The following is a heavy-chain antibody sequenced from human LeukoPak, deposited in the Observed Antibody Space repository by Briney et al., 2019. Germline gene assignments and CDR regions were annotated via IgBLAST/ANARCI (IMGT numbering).Heavy chain of an antibody. V-gene: IGHV3-74*01. CDR3: AKSVVYYDFWSLPNDY. D-gene: IGHD3-3*01. Sequence: GGSLRLSCAASGLTFSSFWMHWVRRAPGKGLEWVSRINSDGSTTTYADSVKGRLTISRDNAKNTLYLQMNSLRAEDTAVYYCAKSVVYYDFWSLPNDYWGQGTLVTVSS. CDR2: INSDGSTT. CDR1: GLTFSSFW. J-gene: IGHJ4*02.